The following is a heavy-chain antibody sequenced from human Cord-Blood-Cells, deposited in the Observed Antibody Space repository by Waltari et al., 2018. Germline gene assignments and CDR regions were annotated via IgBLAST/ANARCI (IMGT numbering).Heavy chain of an antibody. D-gene: IGHD2-2*01. J-gene: IGHJ4*02. V-gene: IGHV1-18*04. CDR2: ISAYNGNT. Sequence: QVQLVQSGAEVKKPGASVKASCKASGYTCTSYGIRWVRQASGQGLEWIGWISAYNGNTNYAQKLQDRVTMTTDTSTSTAYMELRSLRSDDTAVYYCARSLCSSTSCYRYYFDYWGQGTLVTVSS. CDR1: GYTCTSYG. CDR3: ARSLCSSTSCYRYYFDY.